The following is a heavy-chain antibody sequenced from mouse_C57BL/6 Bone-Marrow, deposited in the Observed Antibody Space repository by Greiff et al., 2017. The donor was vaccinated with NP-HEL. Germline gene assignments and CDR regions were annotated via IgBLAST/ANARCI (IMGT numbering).Heavy chain of an antibody. CDR2: ISNGGGST. D-gene: IGHD2-10*01. Sequence: EVKLQESGGGLVQPGGSLKLSCAASGFTFSDYYMYWVRQTPEKRLEWVAYISNGGGSTYYPDTVKGRFTISRDNAKNTLYLQMSRLKSEDTAMYYCARHGSLLPWDYWGQGTTLTVSS. V-gene: IGHV5-12*01. J-gene: IGHJ2*01. CDR3: ARHGSLLPWDY. CDR1: GFTFSDYY.